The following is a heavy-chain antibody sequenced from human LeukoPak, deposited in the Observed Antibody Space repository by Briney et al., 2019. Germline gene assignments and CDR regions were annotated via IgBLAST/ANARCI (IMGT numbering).Heavy chain of an antibody. Sequence: ASVKVSCKASGYTFTSYGISWVRQAPGQGLEWMGWISTYNGHTNYARKVQGRVTMTTDTSTSTAYMELRSLRSDDTAVYFCAREGGRHCSGGSCYSSNGWYGGLNYWGQGTLVTVSS. CDR1: GYTFTSYG. V-gene: IGHV1-18*01. D-gene: IGHD2-15*01. CDR3: AREGGRHCSGGSCYSSNGWYGGLNY. J-gene: IGHJ4*02. CDR2: ISTYNGHT.